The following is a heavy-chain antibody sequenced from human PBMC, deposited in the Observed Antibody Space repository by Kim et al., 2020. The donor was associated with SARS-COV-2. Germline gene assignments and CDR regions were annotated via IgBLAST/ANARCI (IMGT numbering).Heavy chain of an antibody. J-gene: IGHJ5*02. Sequence: EGAVKGGFTNTRDNSKNTLYLQMNSLRAEDRAVYYCARATEYDCWSGIDPWGQGTLVTVSS. CDR3: ARATEYDCWSGIDP. D-gene: IGHD3-3*01. V-gene: IGHV3-33*01.